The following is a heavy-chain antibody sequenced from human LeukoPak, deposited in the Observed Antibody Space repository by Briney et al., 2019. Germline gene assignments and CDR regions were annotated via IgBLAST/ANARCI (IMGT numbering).Heavy chain of an antibody. CDR2: ISSSSSYI. CDR1: GFTFSSYS. Sequence: GGSLRLSCAASGFTFSSYSMNWVRQAPGKGLEWVSSISSSSSYIYYADSVKGRFTISRDNAKNSLYLQMNSLRAEDTAVYYCASDMDYSNYYFDYWGQGTLVTVSS. CDR3: ASDMDYSNYYFDY. J-gene: IGHJ4*02. D-gene: IGHD4-4*01. V-gene: IGHV3-21*01.